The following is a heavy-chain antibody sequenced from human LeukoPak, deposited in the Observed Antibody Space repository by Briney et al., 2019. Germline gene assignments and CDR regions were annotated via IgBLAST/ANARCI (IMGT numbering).Heavy chain of an antibody. Sequence: GGSLRLSCSASGFTFSSYAIHWVRQAPGKGLEYVSAISGNGGNTFYANSVKGRFTISRDNSKNTLYLQMSSLRPEDTAVYYCVKGGRNNWNPPGIDNWGQGTLVTVSS. CDR2: ISGNGGNT. V-gene: IGHV3-64D*09. D-gene: IGHD1-20*01. CDR3: VKGGRNNWNPPGIDN. CDR1: GFTFSSYA. J-gene: IGHJ4*02.